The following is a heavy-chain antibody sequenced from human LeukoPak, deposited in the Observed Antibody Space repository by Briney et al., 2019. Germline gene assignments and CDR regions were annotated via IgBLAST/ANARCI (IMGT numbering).Heavy chain of an antibody. CDR3: ARGRGGSYYNMEYYFDY. Sequence: SETLSLTCTVSGGSISSYYWSWIRQPPGKGLEWIGYIYYSGSTNYNPSLKSRVTISVDTSKNQFSLKLSSVTAADTAVYYCARGRGGSYYNMEYYFDYWGQGTLATVSS. J-gene: IGHJ4*02. CDR2: IYYSGST. V-gene: IGHV4-59*01. CDR1: GGSISSYY. D-gene: IGHD3-10*01.